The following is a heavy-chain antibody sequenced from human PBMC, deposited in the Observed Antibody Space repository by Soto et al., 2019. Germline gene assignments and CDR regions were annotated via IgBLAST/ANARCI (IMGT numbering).Heavy chain of an antibody. Sequence: PSETLSLTCTVSGGSVSSGRYYWSWIRQPPGKGLEWIGYIYYSGLTNYSPSLKSRVAISIDTSKNQLSLQLNSVTAADTAVYYCARPLSWRTVTKFASRDCWGQGTLVTVSS. J-gene: IGHJ4*02. D-gene: IGHD4-17*01. CDR1: GGSVSSGRYY. V-gene: IGHV4-61*01. CDR3: ARPLSWRTVTKFASRDC. CDR2: IYYSGLT.